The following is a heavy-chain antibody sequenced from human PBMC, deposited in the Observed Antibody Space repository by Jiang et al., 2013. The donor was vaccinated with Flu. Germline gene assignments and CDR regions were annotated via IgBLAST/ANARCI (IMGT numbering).Heavy chain of an antibody. CDR1: GVTFSSYA. CDR2: IIPIFGTA. D-gene: IGHD6-19*01. CDR3: ASLGGYRSGHPYYYNYVMDD. Sequence: SGAEVKKPGSSVKVSCKASGVTFSSYAINWVRQAPGQGLEWMGGIIPIFGTANYAQKFQGRVTITANKSTSTAYMQLSSLRSEDTAVYYCASLGGYRSGHPYYYNYVMDDWGQGTTVTVSS. J-gene: IGHJ6*02. V-gene: IGHV1-69*06.